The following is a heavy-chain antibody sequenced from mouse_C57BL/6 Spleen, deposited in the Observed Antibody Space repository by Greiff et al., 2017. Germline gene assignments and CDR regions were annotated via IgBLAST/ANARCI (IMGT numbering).Heavy chain of an antibody. Sequence: QVQLQQPGAELVKPGASVKLSCKASGYTFTSYWMHWVKQRPGQGLEWIGMIHPNSGSTNYNEKFKSKATLTVDKSSSTAYMQLSSLTSEDSAVYYCARERSDYGRGYWGQGTTLTVSS. CDR3: ARERSDYGRGY. D-gene: IGHD1-1*01. J-gene: IGHJ2*01. CDR2: IHPNSGST. CDR1: GYTFTSYW. V-gene: IGHV1-64*01.